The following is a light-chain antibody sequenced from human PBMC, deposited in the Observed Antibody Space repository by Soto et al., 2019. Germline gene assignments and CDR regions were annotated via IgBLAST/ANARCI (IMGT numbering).Light chain of an antibody. J-gene: IGKJ4*01. CDR3: QYADHLPPLS. Sequence: DIQMTQSPSSLSASVGDRVTITCQASQDIRNYLNWYQQKPGKAPNLLIYDASNLRAGVPSRFSGSGSGTEVTFTISSLQPEDIATYYCQYADHLPPLSFGGGTKVEIK. CDR1: QDIRNY. CDR2: DAS. V-gene: IGKV1-33*01.